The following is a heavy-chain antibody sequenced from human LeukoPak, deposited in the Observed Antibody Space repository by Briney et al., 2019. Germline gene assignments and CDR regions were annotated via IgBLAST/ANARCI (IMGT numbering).Heavy chain of an antibody. CDR2: ISSSSSYI. CDR3: ARDRDYYDSSGYYGVVDY. Sequence: PGGSLRLSCAASGFTFSSYSMNSVRQAPWKGLEWVSSISSSSSYIYYADSVKGRFTISRDNAKNSLYLQMNSLRAEDTAVYYCARDRDYYDSSGYYGVVDYWGQGTLVTVSS. D-gene: IGHD3-22*01. J-gene: IGHJ4*02. CDR1: GFTFSSYS. V-gene: IGHV3-21*01.